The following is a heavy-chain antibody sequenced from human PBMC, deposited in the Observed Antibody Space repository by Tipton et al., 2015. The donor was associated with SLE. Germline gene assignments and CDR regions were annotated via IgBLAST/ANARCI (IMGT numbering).Heavy chain of an antibody. J-gene: IGHJ4*02. V-gene: IGHV4-4*09. CDR3: ARHPVTTGYFDY. D-gene: IGHD4-17*01. CDR1: GGSFSGYH. CDR2: IYTSGST. Sequence: TLSLTCAVYGGSFSGYHWSWIRQPAGKGLEWIGYIYTSGSTNYNPSLKSRVTISVDTSKNQFSLKLSSVTAADTAVYYCARHPVTTGYFDYWGQGTLVTVS.